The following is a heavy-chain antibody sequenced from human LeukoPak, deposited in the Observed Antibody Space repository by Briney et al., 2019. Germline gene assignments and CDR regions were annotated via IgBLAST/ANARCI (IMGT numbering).Heavy chain of an antibody. CDR2: INWNGGST. D-gene: IGHD6-13*01. V-gene: IGHV3-20*04. Sequence: PGGSLRLSCAASGFTFSSYGMSWVRQAPGKGLEWVSGINWNGGSTGYADSVKGRFTISRDNAKNSLYLQMNSLRAEDTALYYCARDVAAAGTGYFDYWGQGTLVTVSS. J-gene: IGHJ4*02. CDR3: ARDVAAAGTGYFDY. CDR1: GFTFSSYG.